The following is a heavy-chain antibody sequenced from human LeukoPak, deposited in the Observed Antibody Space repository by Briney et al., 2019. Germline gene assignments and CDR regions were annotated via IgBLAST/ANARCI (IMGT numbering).Heavy chain of an antibody. J-gene: IGHJ4*02. V-gene: IGHV3-7*03. CDR2: IKQDGSER. CDR1: GFTFSSYA. D-gene: IGHD1-26*01. CDR3: ARDPNLYSGTYDTY. Sequence: GVSLRLSCAASGFTFSSYAMSWVRQAPGKGLEWVANIKQDGSERYYVDSVKGRFTISRDNAENSVFLQMNSLRAEDTAVYYCARDPNLYSGTYDTYWGQGTLVTVSS.